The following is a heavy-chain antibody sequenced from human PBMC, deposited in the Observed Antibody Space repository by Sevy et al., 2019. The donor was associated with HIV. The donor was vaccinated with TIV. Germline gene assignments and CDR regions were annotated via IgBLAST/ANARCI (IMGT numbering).Heavy chain of an antibody. CDR2: ISYDGGKE. CDR1: GFTFSSYG. V-gene: IGHV3-30*18. J-gene: IGHJ5*02. D-gene: IGHD3-10*01. CDR3: AKESLSSITMIRGVPKYNWFDP. Sequence: GGSLRLSCTASGFTFSSYGMHWVRQAPGKGLEWVAVISYDGGKEYYADSVKSRFTISRDNSKNTLFLQMNSLSAEDTAVYYCAKESLSSITMIRGVPKYNWFDPWGQGTLVTVSS.